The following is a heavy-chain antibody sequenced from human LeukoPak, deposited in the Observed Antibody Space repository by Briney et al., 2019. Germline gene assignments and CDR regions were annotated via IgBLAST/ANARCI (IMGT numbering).Heavy chain of an antibody. CDR3: ARCKWASSSSGIDY. CDR2: IDYSGST. Sequence: SETLSLTCTVSGYSISSGYYWGWIRQPPGKGLEWIATIDYSGSTYYNPSLKSQVTISAETSRNQFSLKLSSVTAADTAVYYCARCKWASSSSGIDYWGQGTLVSVSS. J-gene: IGHJ4*02. V-gene: IGHV4-38-2*02. D-gene: IGHD6-6*01. CDR1: GYSISSGYY.